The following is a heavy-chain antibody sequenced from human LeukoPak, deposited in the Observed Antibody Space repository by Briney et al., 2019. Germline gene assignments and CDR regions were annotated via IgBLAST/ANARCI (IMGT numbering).Heavy chain of an antibody. CDR1: GYSISSGYY. J-gene: IGHJ6*03. CDR2: IYTSGST. D-gene: IGHD6-13*01. Sequence: SETLSLTCTVSGYSISSGYYWGWIRQPPGKGLEWIGSIYTSGSTNYNPSLKSRVTMSVDTSKNQFSLELSSVTAADTAVYFCARGRVSSSSWYSTYYYYFYMDVWGKGTTVTVSS. CDR3: ARGRVSSSSWYSTYYYYFYMDV. V-gene: IGHV4-38-2*02.